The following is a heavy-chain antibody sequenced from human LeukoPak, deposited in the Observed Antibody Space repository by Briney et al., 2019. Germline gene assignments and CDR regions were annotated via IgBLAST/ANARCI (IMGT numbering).Heavy chain of an antibody. D-gene: IGHD6-19*01. V-gene: IGHV3-30*02. Sequence: GGSLRLSCAASGFTFSTYGMHWVRQAPGKGLEWVAFIRYDGSNKYYADSVKGRFTISRDNSKNTLYLQMNSLRAEDTAVYYCARDADKYSSGWYYFDYWGQGTLVTVSS. CDR3: ARDADKYSSGWYYFDY. CDR2: IRYDGSNK. CDR1: GFTFSTYG. J-gene: IGHJ4*02.